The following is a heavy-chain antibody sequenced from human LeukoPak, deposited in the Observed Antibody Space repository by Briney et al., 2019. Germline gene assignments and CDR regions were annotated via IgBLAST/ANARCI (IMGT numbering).Heavy chain of an antibody. J-gene: IGHJ5*01. V-gene: IGHV4-30-4*08. CDR1: GGSISNGGCY. D-gene: IGHD2-8*01. CDR3: VRGSDCVNGVCPKWFDS. CDR2: IYYSGST. Sequence: PSETLSLTCTGSGGSISNGGCYWGWGRQPPGKGLQGVGYIYYSGSTYYNPSLKSRISISIDTSKIQFSLKLSSVTAADTAVYYCVRGSDCVNGVCPKWFDSWGQGTLVTVSS.